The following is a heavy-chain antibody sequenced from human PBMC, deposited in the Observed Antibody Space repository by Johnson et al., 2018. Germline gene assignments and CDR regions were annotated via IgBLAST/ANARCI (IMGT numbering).Heavy chain of an antibody. D-gene: IGHD5-18*01. Sequence: QVQLVQSGGGVVQPGGSLRLSCVASGFTFSSYGMYWVRQAPGKGLEWVAVISYDGSNKNYADSVKGRFTISRDNSKNTLYLQMNSLRAEDMAVYYCAKSPYSYETPAYYIDVWGKGTTVTVSS. CDR2: ISYDGSNK. J-gene: IGHJ6*03. V-gene: IGHV3-30*18. CDR3: AKSPYSYETPAYYIDV. CDR1: GFTFSSYG.